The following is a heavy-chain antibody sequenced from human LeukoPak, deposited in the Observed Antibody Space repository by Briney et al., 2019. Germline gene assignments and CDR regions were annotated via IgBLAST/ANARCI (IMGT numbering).Heavy chain of an antibody. CDR2: IYYSGST. CDR3: AAYSSSHNWFDP. Sequence: SETLSLTCTVSGGSISSSSHYWGWIRQPPGKGLEWIGSIYYSGSTYYNPSLESRVTISVDTSKNQFSLKLSSMTAADTAVYYCAAYSSSHNWFDPWGRGTLVTVSS. CDR1: GGSISSSSHY. J-gene: IGHJ5*02. D-gene: IGHD6-13*01. V-gene: IGHV4-39*01.